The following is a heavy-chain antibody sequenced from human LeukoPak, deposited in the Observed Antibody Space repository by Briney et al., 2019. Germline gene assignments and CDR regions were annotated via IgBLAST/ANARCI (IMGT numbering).Heavy chain of an antibody. J-gene: IGHJ4*02. D-gene: IGHD3-10*01. CDR3: ARGMVRGVIGFILDY. CDR1: GFTFSSYS. Sequence: QPGGSLRLSCAASGFTFSSYSMHWVRQAPGKGLEWVAVISYDGSNKYYVDSVKGRFTISRDNSKNTLYLQMNSLRAEDTAVCYCARGMVRGVIGFILDYWGQGTLVTVSS. CDR2: ISYDGSNK. V-gene: IGHV3-30*04.